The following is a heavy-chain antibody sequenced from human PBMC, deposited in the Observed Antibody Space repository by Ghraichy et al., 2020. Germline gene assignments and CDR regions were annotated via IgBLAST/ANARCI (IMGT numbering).Heavy chain of an antibody. CDR3: RTDVPRWGQ. D-gene: IGHD3-10*02. Sequence: GGSLRLSCAASGLTFANARMTWVRQAPGKGLEWVGRIKSKVDGGSIDYAAPVKGRFTVSRDDSKDTLYLQMSSLRSEDKAVYYCRTDVPRWGQWGQGTLVTISP. V-gene: IGHV3-15*01. CDR2: IKSKVDGGSI. CDR1: GLTFANAR. J-gene: IGHJ4*02.